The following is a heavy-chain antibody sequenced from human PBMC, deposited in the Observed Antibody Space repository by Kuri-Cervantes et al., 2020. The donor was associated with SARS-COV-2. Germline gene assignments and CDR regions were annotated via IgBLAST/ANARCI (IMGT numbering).Heavy chain of an antibody. J-gene: IGHJ4*02. D-gene: IGHD2-2*01. CDR3: ARAPPAAAIFFDY. CDR2: ISSSSSYI. Sequence: GGSLRLSCAASGFTFSSYSMNWVRQAPGKGLEWVSSISSSSSYIYYADSVKGRFTISRDNAKNSLYLQMNSLRAEDTAVYYCARAPPAAAIFFDYWGQETLVT. V-gene: IGHV3-21*04. CDR1: GFTFSSYS.